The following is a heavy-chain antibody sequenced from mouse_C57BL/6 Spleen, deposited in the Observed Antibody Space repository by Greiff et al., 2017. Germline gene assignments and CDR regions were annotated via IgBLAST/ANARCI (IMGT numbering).Heavy chain of an antibody. Sequence: LQQSGASVKISCKASGYAFSSYWMNWVKQRPGKGLEWIGQIYPGDGDTNYNGKFKGKATLTADKSSSTAYMQLSSLTSEDSAVYFCARRMREDAMDYWGQGTSVTVSS. CDR1: GYAFSSYW. CDR3: ARRMREDAMDY. V-gene: IGHV1-80*01. CDR2: IYPGDGDT. J-gene: IGHJ4*01.